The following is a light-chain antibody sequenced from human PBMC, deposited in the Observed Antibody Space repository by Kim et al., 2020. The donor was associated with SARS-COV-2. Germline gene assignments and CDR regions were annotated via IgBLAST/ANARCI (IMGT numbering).Light chain of an antibody. V-gene: IGKV1D-13*01. CDR2: DAS. CDR1: QGISSA. Sequence: AIQLTQSPSSLSASVGDRVTITCRASQGISSALAWYQQKPGKTPTLLIYDASSLESGAPSRFSGSGSGTDFTLTISSLQPEDFATYYCQQFNNYPLTFGGGTKVDIK. CDR3: QQFNNYPLT. J-gene: IGKJ4*01.